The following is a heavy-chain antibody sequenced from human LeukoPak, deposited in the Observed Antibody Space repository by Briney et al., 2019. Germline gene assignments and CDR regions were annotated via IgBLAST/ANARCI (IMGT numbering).Heavy chain of an antibody. CDR2: IYTSGST. V-gene: IGHV4-4*07. D-gene: IGHD6-13*01. J-gene: IGHJ5*02. CDR1: GGSLSSFY. CDR3: ARASIAAADTVWFAP. Sequence: PSETLSLTCTVSGGSLSSFYCSCVRQPAGKGLEWIGRIYTSGSTNYNPSLKSRVTISVDKSKNQFSLKLSSVTAADTAVYYCARASIAAADTVWFAPRGQGTLVTVSS.